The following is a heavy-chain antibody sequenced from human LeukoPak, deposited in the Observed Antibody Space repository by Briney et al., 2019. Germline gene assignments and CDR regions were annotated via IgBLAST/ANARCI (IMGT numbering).Heavy chain of an antibody. Sequence: GGSLRLSCAASGFTFSNAWMSWVSQAPGKGLEWVGRIKSKTDGGTTDYAAPVKGRFTISRDDSKNTLYLQMNSLKTEDTAVYCCCGGAYAFDIWGQGTMVTVSS. CDR1: GFTFSNAW. CDR3: CGGAYAFDI. V-gene: IGHV3-15*01. J-gene: IGHJ3*02. D-gene: IGHD4-23*01. CDR2: IKSKTDGGTT.